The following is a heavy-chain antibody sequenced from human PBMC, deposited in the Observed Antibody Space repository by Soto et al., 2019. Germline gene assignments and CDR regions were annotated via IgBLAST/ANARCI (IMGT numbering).Heavy chain of an antibody. CDR1: GYTFTSYD. V-gene: IGHV1-8*01. CDR2: MNPNSGNT. D-gene: IGHD6-19*01. CDR3: ARARSIAVAGNRDNWFDP. Sequence: ASVKVSCKASGYTFTSYDINWVRQATGQGPEWMGWMNPNSGNTGYAQKFQGRVTMTRNTSISTAYMELSSLRSEDTAVYYCARARSIAVAGNRDNWFDPWGQGTLVTVSS. J-gene: IGHJ5*02.